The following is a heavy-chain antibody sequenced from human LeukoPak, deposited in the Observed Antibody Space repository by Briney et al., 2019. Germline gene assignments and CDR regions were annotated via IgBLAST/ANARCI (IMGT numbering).Heavy chain of an antibody. J-gene: IGHJ5*02. Sequence: GGSLRLSCAASGFTFSSYAMSWVRQAPGKGLEWVSVIGGSGGGTYYADSVKGRFTISRDNSKNTLYLQMNSLRAEDTAVYYCAKYKEYCSSTSCYSNWFDPWGQGTLVTVSS. D-gene: IGHD2-2*02. V-gene: IGHV3-23*01. CDR2: IGGSGGGT. CDR3: AKYKEYCSSTSCYSNWFDP. CDR1: GFTFSSYA.